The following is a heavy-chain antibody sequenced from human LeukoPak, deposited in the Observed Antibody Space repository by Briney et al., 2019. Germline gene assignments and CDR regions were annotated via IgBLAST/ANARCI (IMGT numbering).Heavy chain of an antibody. Sequence: GGSLRLSCAASGFTFSSYWMSWVRQAPGKGLEWVANIKQDGSEKYYVDSVKGRFTISRDNAKNSLYLQMNSLRAEDTAVYYCARDPTYYDILTGYYPYYFDYWGQGTLVTVSS. V-gene: IGHV3-7*01. CDR2: IKQDGSEK. D-gene: IGHD3-9*01. CDR3: ARDPTYYDILTGYYPYYFDY. CDR1: GFTFSSYW. J-gene: IGHJ4*02.